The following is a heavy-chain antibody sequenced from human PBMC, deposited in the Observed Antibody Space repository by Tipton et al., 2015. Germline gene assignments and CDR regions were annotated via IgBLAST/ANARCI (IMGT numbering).Heavy chain of an antibody. J-gene: IGHJ5*02. V-gene: IGHV3-48*02. Sequence: GSLRLSCAASAFNFTDYGMVWVRQAPGKGLEWISYITSGRVRIDYADSVKGRFTISKDSAKNLVYLQMNSLRDDDTAMYYCARLIEARFLQENWLDLWGQGTLVTASS. CDR3: ARLIEARFLQENWLDL. CDR1: AFNFTDYG. D-gene: IGHD3-3*01. CDR2: ITSGRVRI.